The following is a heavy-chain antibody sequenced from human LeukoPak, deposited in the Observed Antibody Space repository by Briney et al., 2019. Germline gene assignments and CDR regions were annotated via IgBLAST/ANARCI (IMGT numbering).Heavy chain of an antibody. CDR2: INANSGTT. CDR1: GFAFRNYA. Sequence: SGGSLRLSCAASGFAFRNYAMSWLRQPPGKGLEWVSTINANSGTTSYAASVRGRFTISRDNSKNTLYLQVNTLRADDTATYYCAKPISEGLAVTADWFHPWGQGTLVVVSS. CDR3: AKPISEGLAVTADWFHP. V-gene: IGHV3-23*01. D-gene: IGHD6-19*01. J-gene: IGHJ5*01.